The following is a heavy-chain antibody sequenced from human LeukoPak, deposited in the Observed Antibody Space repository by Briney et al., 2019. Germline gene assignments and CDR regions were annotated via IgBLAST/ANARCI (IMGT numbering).Heavy chain of an antibody. J-gene: IGHJ4*02. CDR3: ARDHQYGDYDGTFDY. CDR2: INPTGGST. V-gene: IGHV1-46*01. Sequence: GASVKVSCKASGYTFTRYYVHWVRQAPGQGLEWMGIINPTGGSTSYAQKFQGRVAITRDMSTSTVYMQLSSLRSEDTAVYYCARDHQYGDYDGTFDYWGQGTLVTVSS. D-gene: IGHD4-17*01. CDR1: GYTFTRYY.